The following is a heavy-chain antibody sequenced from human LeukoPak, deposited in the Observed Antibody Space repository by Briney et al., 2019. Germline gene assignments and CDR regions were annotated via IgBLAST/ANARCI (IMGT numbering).Heavy chain of an antibody. D-gene: IGHD6-6*01. CDR3: ASPGGSIAARLGEIDY. Sequence: ASVKVSCKASGYTFTGYYMHWVRQAPGQGLEWMGWINPNSGGTNYAQKFQGRVTMTRDTSISTAYMELSRLRSDDTAVYYCASPGGSIAARLGEIDYWGQGTLVTVSS. J-gene: IGHJ4*02. V-gene: IGHV1-2*02. CDR1: GYTFTGYY. CDR2: INPNSGGT.